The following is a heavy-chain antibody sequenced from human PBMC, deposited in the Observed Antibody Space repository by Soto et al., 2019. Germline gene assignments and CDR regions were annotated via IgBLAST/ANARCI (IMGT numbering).Heavy chain of an antibody. J-gene: IGHJ6*02. D-gene: IGHD1-7*01. CDR2: IYYSGST. CDR1: GGSVSSGSYY. CDR3: ARGGRNWNYAGYYYGMDV. Sequence: QVQLQGSGPGLVKPSETLSLTCTVSGGSVSSGSYYWSWIRQPPGKGLEWIGYIYYSGSTNYNPSLKSRVTISVDTSKNQFSLKLSSVTAADTAVYYCARGGRNWNYAGYYYGMDVWGQGTTVTVSS. V-gene: IGHV4-61*01.